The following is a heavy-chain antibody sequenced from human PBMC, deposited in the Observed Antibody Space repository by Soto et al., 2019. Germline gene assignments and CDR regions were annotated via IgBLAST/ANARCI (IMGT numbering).Heavy chain of an antibody. CDR1: GFTFTSSA. CDR2: IVVGSGNT. J-gene: IGHJ6*02. Sequence: SVKVSCKASGFTFTSSAVQWVRQARGQRLEWIGWIVVGSGNTNYAQNLQGRVTMTTDTSTRTAYMELRSLRSDDTAVYYCARGGYYDSSGSRNYHYYGMDAWGQGTTVTVSS. V-gene: IGHV1-58*01. D-gene: IGHD3-22*01. CDR3: ARGGYYDSSGSRNYHYYGMDA.